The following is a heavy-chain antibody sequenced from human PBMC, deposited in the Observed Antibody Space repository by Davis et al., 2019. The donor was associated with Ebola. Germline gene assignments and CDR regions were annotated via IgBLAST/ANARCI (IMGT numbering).Heavy chain of an antibody. Sequence: GESLQISCAASGFTFSSYWMSWVRQAPGKGLEWVANIKQDGSEKYYVDSVKGRFTISRDNAKNSLYLQMNSLRAEDTAVYYCAREGTYYDIETTGWFDPWGQGTLVTVSS. CDR3: AREGTYYDIETTGWFDP. CDR2: IKQDGSEK. CDR1: GFTFSSYW. J-gene: IGHJ5*02. V-gene: IGHV3-7*01. D-gene: IGHD3-9*01.